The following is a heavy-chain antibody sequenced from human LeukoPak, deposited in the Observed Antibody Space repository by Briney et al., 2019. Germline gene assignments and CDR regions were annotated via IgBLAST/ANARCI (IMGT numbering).Heavy chain of an antibody. CDR1: GYTFTSYD. CDR2: MNPNSGNT. V-gene: IGHV1-8*01. CDR3: ARGRGRYCSGGSCYSSH. Sequence: ASVKVSCKASGYTFTSYDINWVRQATGQGLEWMGWMNPNSGNTGYAQKFQGRVTMTRNTSISTAYMELSSLRSEDTAVYYCARGRGRYCSGGSCYSSHWGQGTLVTVSS. D-gene: IGHD2-15*01. J-gene: IGHJ4*02.